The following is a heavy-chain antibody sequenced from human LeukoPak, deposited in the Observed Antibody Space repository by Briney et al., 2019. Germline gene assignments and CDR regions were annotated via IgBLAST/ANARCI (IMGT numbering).Heavy chain of an antibody. J-gene: IGHJ5*02. CDR2: IYYSGST. D-gene: IGHD6-13*01. CDR1: GGSISSGGYY. V-gene: IGHV4-31*03. Sequence: SRTLSLTCTVSGGSISSGGYYWSWIRQHPGKGLEWIGYIYYSGSTYYNPSLKSRVTISVDTSKNQFSLKLSSVTAADTAVYYCARGKAAAGPHWFDPWGQGTLVTVSS. CDR3: ARGKAAAGPHWFDP.